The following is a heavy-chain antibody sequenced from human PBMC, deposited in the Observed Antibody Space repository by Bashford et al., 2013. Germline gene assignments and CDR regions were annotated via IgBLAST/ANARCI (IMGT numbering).Heavy chain of an antibody. CDR3: ATESVLRVVDAFDI. Sequence: WVRQDPSDKGVEWMGWMNPNSGNTGYAQKFQGRVTMTRNTSISTAYMELSSLRSEDTAVYYCATESVLRVVDAFDIWGQGTMVTVSS. V-gene: IGHV1-8*01. CDR2: MNPNSGNT. D-gene: IGHD1-14*01. J-gene: IGHJ3*02.